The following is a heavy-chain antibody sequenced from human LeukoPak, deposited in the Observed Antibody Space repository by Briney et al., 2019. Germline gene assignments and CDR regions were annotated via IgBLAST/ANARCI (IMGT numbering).Heavy chain of an antibody. CDR3: ARAYLYGDPAVY. CDR2: VNPNSGGT. V-gene: IGHV1-2*02. Sequence: ASVKVSCKASGYTFTGYYMHWVRQAPGQGLEWMGWVNPNSGGTNYAQKFQGRVTMTRDTSISTAYMELSRLRSDDTAVYYCARAYLYGDPAVYWGQGTLVTVSS. J-gene: IGHJ4*02. CDR1: GYTFTGYY. D-gene: IGHD4-17*01.